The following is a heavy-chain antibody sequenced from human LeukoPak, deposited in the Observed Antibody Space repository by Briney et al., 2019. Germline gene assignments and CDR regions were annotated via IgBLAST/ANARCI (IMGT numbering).Heavy chain of an antibody. D-gene: IGHD2-21*01. Sequence: GGSLRLSCAASGFTFSGYGVSWVRQAPGKGLEWVSVIYSGGSTYYADSVKGRFTISRDNSKNTLYLQMNSLRAEDTAVYYCAREGLSYALDIWGQGTMVTVSS. CDR1: GFTFSGYG. CDR2: IYSGGST. CDR3: AREGLSYALDI. J-gene: IGHJ3*02. V-gene: IGHV3-53*01.